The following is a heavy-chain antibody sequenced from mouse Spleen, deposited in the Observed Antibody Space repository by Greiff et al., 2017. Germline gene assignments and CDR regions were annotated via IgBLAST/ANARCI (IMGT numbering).Heavy chain of an antibody. CDR3: ARDGNYYFDY. V-gene: IGHV5-12-1*01. CDR1: GFTFSSYY. J-gene: IGHJ2*01. CDR2: ISSGGGST. D-gene: IGHD2-1*01. Sequence: EVQGVESGGGLVKLGGSLKLSCAASGFTFSSYYMSWVRQTPEKRLEWVATISSGGGSTYYPDSVKGRFTISRDNAKNTLYLQMSSLNSEDTAVYYCARDGNYYFDYWGQGTTLTVSS.